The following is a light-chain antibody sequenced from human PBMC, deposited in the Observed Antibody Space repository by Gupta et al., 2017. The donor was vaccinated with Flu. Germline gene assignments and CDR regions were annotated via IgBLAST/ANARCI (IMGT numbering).Light chain of an antibody. J-gene: IGKJ1*01. CDR2: RAS. CDR3: QHDCSSPIT. CDR1: RTSMHSW. V-gene: IGKV3-20*01. Sequence: GTMLSAPVESEAPSACGRRTSMHSWLEWYQQKPGKAPNLLTYRASTRTSGVPERFSGSGSGTEFTLTISGREPDDFALYYGQHDCSSPITFGQGTQVEIK.